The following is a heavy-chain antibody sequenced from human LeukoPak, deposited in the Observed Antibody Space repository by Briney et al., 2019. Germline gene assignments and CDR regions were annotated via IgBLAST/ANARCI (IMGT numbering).Heavy chain of an antibody. J-gene: IGHJ4*02. V-gene: IGHV3-23*01. CDR3: AKDRGWLVEY. CDR2: MSGSGGST. CDR1: RFIFTIYA. Sequence: GGSLRLSCAVSRFIFTIYAVSWVRQARGKGLVWVSTMSGSGGSTFYADCVERRFTIYRDSSKNTLYMQMNNLRVEETAVYYCAKDRGWLVEYWGQGALLTVSS. D-gene: IGHD3-22*01.